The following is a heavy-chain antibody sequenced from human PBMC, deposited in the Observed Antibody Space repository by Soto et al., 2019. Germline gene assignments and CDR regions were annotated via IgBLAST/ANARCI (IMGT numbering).Heavy chain of an antibody. CDR1: GFTFNSYA. J-gene: IGHJ6*02. CDR2: ISYDGSNK. V-gene: IGHV3-30-3*01. D-gene: IGHD3-22*01. CDR3: ARDRGYYDSSGDSPYYYGMDV. Sequence: HPGGSLRLSCAASGFTFNSYAMHWVRQAPGKGLEWVALISYDGSNKYYADSVKGRFTISRDNSKNTLNLQMNSLRAEDTDTAVYYCARDRGYYDSSGDSPYYYGMDVWGQGTTVTVSS.